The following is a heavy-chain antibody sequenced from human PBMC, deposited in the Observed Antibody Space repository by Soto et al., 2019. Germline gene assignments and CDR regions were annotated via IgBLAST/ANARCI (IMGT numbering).Heavy chain of an antibody. D-gene: IGHD6-13*01. J-gene: IGHJ4*02. CDR3: ARDVSSSWYFDY. V-gene: IGHV1-24*01. Sequence: ASVKVSCKVSGYTLTDLSMQWVRQAPGKGLEWMGGFDPEDGETIYAQKLQGRVTMTTDTSTSTAYMELRSLRSDDTAVYYCARDVSSSWYFDYWGQGTLVTSPQ. CDR1: GYTLTDLS. CDR2: FDPEDGET.